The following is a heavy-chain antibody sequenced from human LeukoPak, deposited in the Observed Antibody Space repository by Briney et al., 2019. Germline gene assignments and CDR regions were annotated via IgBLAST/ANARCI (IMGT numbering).Heavy chain of an antibody. CDR3: AREDPQTTVPEGMDV. CDR2: IYYSGTT. CDR1: GGSISYYH. J-gene: IGHJ6*02. D-gene: IGHD4-17*01. V-gene: IGHV4-59*01. Sequence: PSETLSLTCTVSGGSISYYHWSWIRQSPGKGLEWIGYIYYSGTTNYNPSLKSRVTISVDTSKNQFSLQLRSVTAADRAVYYCAREDPQTTVPEGMDVWGQGTTVTVSS.